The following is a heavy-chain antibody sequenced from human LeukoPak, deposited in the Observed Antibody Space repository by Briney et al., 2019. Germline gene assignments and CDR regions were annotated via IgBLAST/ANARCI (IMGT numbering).Heavy chain of an antibody. D-gene: IGHD2-15*01. J-gene: IGHJ5*02. CDR1: GYTFTSYG. Sequence: ASVKVSCTASGYTFTSYGISLVRHAPGQGLEWMGWISAYNGDTNYAQKSQGRVTLTTDTSTSTAYMELRSLRSDDTAVYYCARLHRFNWFDPWGQGTLVTVSS. CDR3: ARLHRFNWFDP. CDR2: ISAYNGDT. V-gene: IGHV1-18*01.